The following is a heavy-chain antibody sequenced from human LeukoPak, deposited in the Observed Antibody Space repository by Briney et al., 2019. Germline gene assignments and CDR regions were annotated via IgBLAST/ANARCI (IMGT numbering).Heavy chain of an antibody. CDR1: GDSISTTNYY. CDR2: IYHSGST. V-gene: IGHV4-30-2*01. CDR3: ARSHYDSSGSPIFGLGVDY. Sequence: SETLSLTCAVSGDSISTTNYYWGWIRQPPGKGLEWIGYIYHSGSTYYNPSLKGRVTISVDRSKGQFSLKLSSVTAADTAVYYCARSHYDSSGSPIFGLGVDYWGQGTLVTVSS. D-gene: IGHD3-22*01. J-gene: IGHJ4*02.